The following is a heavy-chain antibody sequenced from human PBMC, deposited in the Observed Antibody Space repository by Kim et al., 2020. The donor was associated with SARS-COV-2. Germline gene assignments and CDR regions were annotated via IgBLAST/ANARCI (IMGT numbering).Heavy chain of an antibody. Sequence: SETLSLTCTVSGDSITSPGYYWGWIRQPAGKGLEWVGTVDDSGNTYYNPSLKSRLTVSADTSKNKFFLQLTAVTAADTGLYCCSRHGRWIYNSDRGGQGTRFTVSS. CDR1: GDSITSPGYY. D-gene: IGHD5-12*01. J-gene: IGHJ4*02. V-gene: IGHV4-39*01. CDR2: VDDSGNT. CDR3: SRHGRWIYNSDR.